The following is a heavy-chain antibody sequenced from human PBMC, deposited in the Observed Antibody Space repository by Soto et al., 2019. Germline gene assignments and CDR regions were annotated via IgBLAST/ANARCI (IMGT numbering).Heavy chain of an antibody. CDR1: GGSFSAYY. D-gene: IGHD6-6*01. CDR3: ARHVLKFSNSRLTPTYGMDV. Sequence: SETLSLTCAVYGGSFSAYYWSWVRQPPGKGLEWIGEIIHSESTKYNPSLKSRVTISVDTSKNHFSLRLTSVTAADTAVYYCARHVLKFSNSRLTPTYGMDVWGQGTTVTVSS. J-gene: IGHJ6*02. CDR2: IIHSEST. V-gene: IGHV4-34*12.